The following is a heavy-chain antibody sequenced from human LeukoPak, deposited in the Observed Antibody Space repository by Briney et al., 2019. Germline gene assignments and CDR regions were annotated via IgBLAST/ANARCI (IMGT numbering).Heavy chain of an antibody. CDR2: IYYSGST. CDR1: GGSISSYY. CDR3: ARVGSGFIDY. Sequence: SETLSPTCTVSGGSISSYYWSWIRQPPGKGLEWIGYIYYSGSTNYNPSLKSRVTISVDTSKNQFSLKLSSVTAADTAVYYCARVGSGFIDYWGQGTLVTVSS. J-gene: IGHJ4*02. D-gene: IGHD6-19*01. V-gene: IGHV4-59*01.